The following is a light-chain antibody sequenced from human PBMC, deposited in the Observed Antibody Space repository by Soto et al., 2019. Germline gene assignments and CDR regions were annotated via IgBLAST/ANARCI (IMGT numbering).Light chain of an antibody. V-gene: IGKV1-27*01. Sequence: DIQMTQSPSSLSASVGDRVTIACRASQDIYNYLAWYQQRPGQVPKLLIQRASILQSGVPSRFSASGSGTDFTLTISSLQPEDVATYYCQNYHSAIFTFGPGTKVAIK. CDR1: QDIYNY. CDR3: QNYHSAIFT. J-gene: IGKJ3*01. CDR2: RAS.